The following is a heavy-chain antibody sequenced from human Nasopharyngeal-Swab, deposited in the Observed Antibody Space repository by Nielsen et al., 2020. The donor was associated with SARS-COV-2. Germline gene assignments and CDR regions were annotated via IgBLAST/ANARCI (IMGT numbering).Heavy chain of an antibody. J-gene: IGHJ6*03. CDR1: GFTFSSYG. CDR3: AKFSSTYCYTKYYMDV. D-gene: IGHD2-2*02. CDR2: ISYDGSHK. Sequence: GESLKISCAASGFTFSSYGMHWVRQAPGKGLEWVAVISYDGSHKYYADSVKARFTMSRDNSKDTLSLQMNSLRAEDTAVYYCAKFSSTYCYTKYYMDVWGKGTTVTVSS. V-gene: IGHV3-30*18.